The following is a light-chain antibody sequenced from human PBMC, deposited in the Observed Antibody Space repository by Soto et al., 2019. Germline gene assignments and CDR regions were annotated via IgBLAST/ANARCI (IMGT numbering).Light chain of an antibody. CDR3: SSFTSGSTL. CDR2: EVS. J-gene: IGLJ1*01. V-gene: IGLV2-14*01. Sequence: QSALTQPVSVSGSPGQSITISCTGTSSDVGGYNFVSWYQQHPGKAPKLMIYEVSNRPSGVSNRFSGSKSGNTASLTISGLQAEDEADYYCSSFTSGSTLFGTGTKVTVL. CDR1: SSDVGGYNF.